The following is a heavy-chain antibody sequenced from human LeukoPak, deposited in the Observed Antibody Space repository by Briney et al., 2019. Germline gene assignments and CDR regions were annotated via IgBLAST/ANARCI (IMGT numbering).Heavy chain of an antibody. V-gene: IGHV4-39*07. CDR2: IYYSGST. CDR3: ARDRNYDILTGYYAFDI. D-gene: IGHD3-9*01. CDR1: GGSISSSSYY. J-gene: IGHJ3*02. Sequence: PSETLSLTCTVSGGSISSSSYYWGWIRQPPGKGLEWIGSIYYSGSTSYNPSLKSRVTISVHTSKNQFSLRLSSVTAADTAVYYCARDRNYDILTGYYAFDIWGQGTMVTVSS.